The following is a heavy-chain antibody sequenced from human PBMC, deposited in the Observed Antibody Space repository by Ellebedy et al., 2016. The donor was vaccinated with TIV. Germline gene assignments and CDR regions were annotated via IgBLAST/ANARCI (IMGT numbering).Heavy chain of an antibody. J-gene: IGHJ4*02. Sequence: GESLKISXAASGFTFSSYWMSWVRQAPGKGLEWVANIKQDGSEKYYVDSVKGRFTISRDNAKNSLYLQMNSLRAEDTAVYYCARPNWGRFDYWGQGTLVTVSS. D-gene: IGHD7-27*01. V-gene: IGHV3-7*01. CDR3: ARPNWGRFDY. CDR1: GFTFSSYW. CDR2: IKQDGSEK.